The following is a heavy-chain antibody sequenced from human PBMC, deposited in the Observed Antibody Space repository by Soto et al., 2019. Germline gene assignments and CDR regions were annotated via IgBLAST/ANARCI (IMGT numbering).Heavy chain of an antibody. CDR2: ISGSGGST. D-gene: IGHD2-15*01. Sequence: GSLRLSCAASGFTFSSYAMSWVRQAPGKGLEWVSAISGSGGSTYYADSVKGLFTISRDNSKNTLYLQMNSLRAEDTAVYYCSKDGPPIVVVVAATPLGGYFDYWGQGTLVTVSS. J-gene: IGHJ4*02. V-gene: IGHV3-23*01. CDR3: SKDGPPIVVVVAATPLGGYFDY. CDR1: GFTFSSYA.